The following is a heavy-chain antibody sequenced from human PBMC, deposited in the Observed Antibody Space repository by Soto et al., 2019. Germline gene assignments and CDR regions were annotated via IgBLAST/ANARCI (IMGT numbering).Heavy chain of an antibody. CDR3: ANDSAPNSSWYEGPVIAVDF. V-gene: IGHV3-23*01. J-gene: IGHJ3*01. Sequence: PGGSLRLSCAASGFTFSSYAMSWVRQAPGKGLEWVSAISGSGGSTYTAGSGNGRFNTYSDKSQNTLYLQMNSLTAEDKAVYYCANDSAPNSSWYEGPVIAVDFWGQGTMVTVSS. D-gene: IGHD6-13*01. CDR1: GFTFSSYA. CDR2: ISGSGGST.